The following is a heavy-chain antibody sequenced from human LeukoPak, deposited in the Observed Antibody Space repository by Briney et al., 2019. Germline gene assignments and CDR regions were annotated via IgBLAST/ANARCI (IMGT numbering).Heavy chain of an antibody. V-gene: IGHV3-53*01. CDR1: GFTVSSNY. D-gene: IGHD3-22*01. J-gene: IGHJ3*02. CDR3: ARDGPYYYDSRGAAFDI. CDR2: IYSGGRT. Sequence: GGSLRLSCAASGFTVSSNYMSWVRQAPGKGLEWVSVIYSGGRTYYADSVKGRFTISRDNSKNTLYLQMNSLRAEDTAVYYCARDGPYYYDSRGAAFDIWGQGTMVTVSS.